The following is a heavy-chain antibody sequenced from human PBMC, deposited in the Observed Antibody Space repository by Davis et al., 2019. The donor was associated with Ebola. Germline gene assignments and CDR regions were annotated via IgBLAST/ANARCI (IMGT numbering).Heavy chain of an antibody. CDR3: ARRWGSDY. CDR1: GFSFNTYW. CDR2: IKPDGSES. D-gene: IGHD7-27*01. J-gene: IGHJ4*02. V-gene: IGHV3-7*01. Sequence: GESLKISCAVSGFSFNTYWMTWVRQAPGKGLEWVGNIKPDGSESFYGASVKGRFTVSRDNAKKLLYLQMNSLRAEDTAVYYCARRWGSDYWGQGTLVTVSS.